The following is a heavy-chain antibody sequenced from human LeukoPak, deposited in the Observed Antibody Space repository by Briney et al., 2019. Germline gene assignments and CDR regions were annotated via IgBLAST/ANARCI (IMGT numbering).Heavy chain of an antibody. J-gene: IGHJ5*02. CDR2: INPNSGDT. Sequence: GASVKVSCKASGSTLTSHYMHWVRQAPGQGLEWMGRINPNSGDTNYAQKFQGRVTITRDTSISTAYMDLSRLTSDDTAVYYCARPYGSGSFDNWFDPWGQGTLVIVSS. CDR1: GSTLTSHY. CDR3: ARPYGSGSFDNWFDP. D-gene: IGHD3-10*01. V-gene: IGHV1-2*06.